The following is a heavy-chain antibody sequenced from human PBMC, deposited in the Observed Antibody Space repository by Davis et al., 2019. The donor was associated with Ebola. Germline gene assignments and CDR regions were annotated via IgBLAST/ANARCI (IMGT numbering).Heavy chain of an antibody. CDR1: GYTFTSYY. J-gene: IGHJ4*02. V-gene: IGHV1-69*13. CDR3: ARDGYSGYDRQDY. CDR2: IIPIFGTA. D-gene: IGHD5-12*01. Sequence: SVKVSCKASGYTFTSYYMHWVRQAPGQGLEWMGGIIPIFGTANYAQKFQGRVTITADESTSTAYMELSSLRSEDTAVYYCARDGYSGYDRQDYWGQGSLVTVSS.